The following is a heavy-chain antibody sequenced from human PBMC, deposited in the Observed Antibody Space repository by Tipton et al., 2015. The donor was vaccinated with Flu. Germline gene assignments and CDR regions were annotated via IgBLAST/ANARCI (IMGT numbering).Heavy chain of an antibody. J-gene: IGHJ4*02. CDR2: IHRTGYT. D-gene: IGHD5-12*01. Sequence: TLSLTCSVSGDSIGSAYYWGWVRQPPGKGMEWIGNIHRTGYTYFNPSLTGRVTISVDTPKNQFSLKLSSVTAADTAVYYCARGSGYANTYFDSWGQGTLVTVSS. V-gene: IGHV4-38-2*02. CDR3: ARGSGYANTYFDS. CDR1: GDSIGSAYY.